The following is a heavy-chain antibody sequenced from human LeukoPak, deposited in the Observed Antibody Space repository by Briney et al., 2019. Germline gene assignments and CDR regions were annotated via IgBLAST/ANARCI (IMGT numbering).Heavy chain of an antibody. CDR2: INSDGSTT. Sequence: GRSLRLSCAASGITSSRDWMYWVRQAPGKGLVWISRINSDGSTTTYADSVKGRFTISRDNAKNTLYLEMNSLRAEDTAVYYCARDVSAAGVNWGQGTLVTVSS. J-gene: IGHJ4*02. D-gene: IGHD6-13*01. CDR3: ARDVSAAGVN. V-gene: IGHV3-74*01. CDR1: GITSSRDW.